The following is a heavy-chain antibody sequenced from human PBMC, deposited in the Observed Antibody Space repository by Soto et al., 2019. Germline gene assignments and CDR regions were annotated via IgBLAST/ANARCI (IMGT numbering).Heavy chain of an antibody. CDR2: IKQDGGER. J-gene: IGHJ6*02. V-gene: IGHV3-7*01. D-gene: IGHD3-16*01. CDR1: GFTFRSSW. Sequence: GGSLRLSCAASGFTFRSSWMGWVRQAPGKGLEWVANIKQDGGERNYLDSVKGRFTISRDNAEHSLLLQMNRLRAEHTAVYYCARDFPFYYGMDVWGQGSTVTVSS. CDR3: ARDFPFYYGMDV.